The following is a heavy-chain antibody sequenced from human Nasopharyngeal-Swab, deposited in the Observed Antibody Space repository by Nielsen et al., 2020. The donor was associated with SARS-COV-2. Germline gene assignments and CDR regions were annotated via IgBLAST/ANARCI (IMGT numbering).Heavy chain of an antibody. CDR2: ISWHSSFT. Sequence: GGSLRLSCAASGFTFDDYTMHWVRLLPGKGLEWVSLISWHSSFTYYADSVKGRFTISRDNSKSSLYLQMNSLTTEDTAFYYCVKDPDPTPLTWYFDLWGHGTLVTVTS. J-gene: IGHJ2*01. V-gene: IGHV3-43*01. CDR3: VKDPDPTPLTWYFDL. CDR1: GFTFDDYT.